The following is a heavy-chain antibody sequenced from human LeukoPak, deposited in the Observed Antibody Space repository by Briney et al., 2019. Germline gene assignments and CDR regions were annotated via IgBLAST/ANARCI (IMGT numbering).Heavy chain of an antibody. CDR2: ISYGGST. CDR3: ARLRGINTGGWFDWFDP. J-gene: IGHJ5*02. Sequence: SETLSLTCTVSGGSIRSSSYYWGWVRLPPGMGLEWIGTISYGGSTYYNPSLKSRATISVDTSKNEFSLKLSSVTAADTAVYYCARLRGINTGGWFDWFDPWGQGILVTVSS. V-gene: IGHV4-39*01. D-gene: IGHD6-19*01. CDR1: GGSIRSSSYY.